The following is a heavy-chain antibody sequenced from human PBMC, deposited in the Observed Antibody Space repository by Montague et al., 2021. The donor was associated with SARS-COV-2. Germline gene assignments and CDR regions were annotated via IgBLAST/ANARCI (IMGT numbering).Heavy chain of an antibody. D-gene: IGHD6-13*01. Sequence: SETLSLTCAVSGGSINTNNWWTWVRPPPGEGLEWIGHIFHSGITNYNPSLESRVTISVDKSKSQFSLGLSSVTAADTAVYYCARGRLVGDSSSWYYFDYWGQGTLVAASS. CDR3: ARGRLVGDSSSWYYFDY. J-gene: IGHJ4*02. CDR2: IFHSGIT. V-gene: IGHV4-4*02. CDR1: GGSINTNNW.